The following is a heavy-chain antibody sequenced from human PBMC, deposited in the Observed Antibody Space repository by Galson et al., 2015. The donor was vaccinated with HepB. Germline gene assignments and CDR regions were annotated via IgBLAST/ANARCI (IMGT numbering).Heavy chain of an antibody. CDR3: ARDYGSGSRAMDV. CDR1: GFTFSSYA. CDR2: ISGSGGST. D-gene: IGHD3-10*01. V-gene: IGHV3-23*01. J-gene: IGHJ6*02. Sequence: SRRRSGAASGFTFSSYAMSWVRQAPGKGLEWVSAISGSGGSTYYADSVKGRFTISRDNAKNSLYLQMNSLRAEDTVVYYCARDYGSGSRAMDVWGQGTTVTVSS.